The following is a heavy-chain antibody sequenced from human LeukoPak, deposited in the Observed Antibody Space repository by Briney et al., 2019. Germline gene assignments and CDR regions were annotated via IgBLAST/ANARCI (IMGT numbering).Heavy chain of an antibody. V-gene: IGHV3-9*01. Sequence: GGSLRLSCAAPGFTFDDYAMHWVRQAPGKGLEWVSGISWNSGSIDYADSVKGRFTISRDNSKNTLYLQMNSLRAEDTAVYYCAKRGGMYPAHYFDYWGQGTLVTVSS. J-gene: IGHJ4*02. CDR1: GFTFDDYA. CDR2: ISWNSGSI. D-gene: IGHD3-16*01. CDR3: AKRGGMYPAHYFDY.